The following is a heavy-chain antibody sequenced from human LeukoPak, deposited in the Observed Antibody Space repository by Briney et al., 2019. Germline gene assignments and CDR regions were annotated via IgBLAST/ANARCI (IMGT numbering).Heavy chain of an antibody. J-gene: IGHJ6*03. Sequence: QPGGSLRLSCAASGFTFSSYEMAWVRQTPGEGLEWVSYISGSGTTTYYADSVKGRFTISRDNAKNSLYLQMNSLRAEDSAAYYCARLSSENSAGTEYYYMDVWGKGTTVTISS. D-gene: IGHD6-13*01. CDR3: ARLSSENSAGTEYYYMDV. V-gene: IGHV3-48*03. CDR2: ISGSGTTT. CDR1: GFTFSSYE.